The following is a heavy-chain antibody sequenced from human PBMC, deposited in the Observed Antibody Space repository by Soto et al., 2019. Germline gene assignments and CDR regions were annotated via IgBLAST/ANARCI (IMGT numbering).Heavy chain of an antibody. V-gene: IGHV1-2*02. CDR2: INPNSGGT. D-gene: IGHD1-1*01. CDR1: GYTFTGYY. Sequence: ASVKVSCKASGYTFTGYYMHWVRQAPGQGLEWMGWINPNSGGTNYAQKFQGRVTMTRDTSISTAYMELSRLRSDDTAVYYCARDMSLEGDSGFDYWGQGTLVTVSS. CDR3: ARDMSLEGDSGFDY. J-gene: IGHJ4*02.